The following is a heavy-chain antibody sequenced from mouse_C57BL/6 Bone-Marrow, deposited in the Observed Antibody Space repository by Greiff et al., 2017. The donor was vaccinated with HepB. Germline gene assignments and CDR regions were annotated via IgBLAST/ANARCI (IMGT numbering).Heavy chain of an antibody. J-gene: IGHJ4*01. Sequence: DVKLVESGAELVRPGASVKLSCTASGFNIKDDYMHWVKQRPEQGLEWIGWIDPENGDTEYASKFQGKATITADTSSNTAYLQLSSLTSEDTAVYYCTTSGYYRDYWGQGTSVTVSS. CDR1: GFNIKDDY. V-gene: IGHV14-4*01. CDR2: IDPENGDT. CDR3: TTSGYYRDY. D-gene: IGHD2-3*01.